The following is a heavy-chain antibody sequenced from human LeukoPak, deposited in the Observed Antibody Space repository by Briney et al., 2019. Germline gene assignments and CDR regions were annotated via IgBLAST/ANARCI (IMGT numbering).Heavy chain of an antibody. V-gene: IGHV4-61*05. CDR1: GGSISSSSYY. CDR3: ARVSSSWYQDWYFDL. J-gene: IGHJ2*01. D-gene: IGHD6-13*01. Sequence: SETLSLTCTVSGGSISSSSYYWSWIRQPPGKGLEWIGYIYYSGSTNYNPSLKSRVTISVDTSKNQFSLKLRSVTAADTAVYYCARVSSSWYQDWYFDLWGRGTLVTVSS. CDR2: IYYSGST.